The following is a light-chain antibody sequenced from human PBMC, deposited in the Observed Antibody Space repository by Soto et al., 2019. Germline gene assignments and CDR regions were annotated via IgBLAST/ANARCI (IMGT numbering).Light chain of an antibody. J-gene: IGKJ2*01. CDR1: QSVSGSY. Sequence: EVVLTQSPGTLSLSPGERATLSCRASQSVSGSYLTWYQQKPGQAPRRLIFGSSSRASGTPDRFSGSGSATDFTLTISRLEPEDFAVYYCQQYDTSSYTFGQGTKLEIK. CDR3: QQYDTSSYT. V-gene: IGKV3-20*01. CDR2: GSS.